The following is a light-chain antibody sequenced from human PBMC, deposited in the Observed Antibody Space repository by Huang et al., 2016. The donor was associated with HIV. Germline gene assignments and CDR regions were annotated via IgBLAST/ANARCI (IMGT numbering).Light chain of an antibody. J-gene: IGKJ4*01. V-gene: IGKV2-30*01. Sequence: DVVMTQSPLSLPVTLGQPASISCRSSQSLLNSDGNTYLIWLQQRPGQSPRRLIYKVSNRDSGVPDRFSGSGSGSDFTLRISRVEPEDVGVYYCMQGTHWPLTFGGGTKVEIK. CDR2: KVS. CDR3: MQGTHWPLT. CDR1: QSLLNSDGNTY.